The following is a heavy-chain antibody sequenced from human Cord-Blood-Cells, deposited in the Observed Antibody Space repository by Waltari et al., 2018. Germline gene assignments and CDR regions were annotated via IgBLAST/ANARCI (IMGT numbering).Heavy chain of an antibody. CDR1: GGSFSGYY. Sequence: ETLSLTCAVYGGSFSGYYWSWIRQPPGKGLEWIGEINHSGSTNYNPSLKSRVTISVDTSKNQFSLKLSSVTAADTAVYYCARRAFYYYDSSGYYYWGQGTLVTVSS. CDR3: ARRAFYYYDSSGYYY. CDR2: INHSGST. J-gene: IGHJ4*02. V-gene: IGHV4-34*01. D-gene: IGHD3-22*01.